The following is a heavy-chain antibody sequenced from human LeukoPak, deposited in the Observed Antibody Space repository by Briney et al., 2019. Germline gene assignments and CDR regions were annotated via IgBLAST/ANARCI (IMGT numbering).Heavy chain of an antibody. V-gene: IGHV3-33*01. Sequence: PGGSLRLSCAASGFTFSSYGMHWVRQAPGKGPEWVAVIWYDGSNKYYADSVKGRFTISRDNSKNTLYLQMNSLRAEDTAVYYCARDAEYYYDSSGYYVYWGQGTLVTVSS. D-gene: IGHD3-22*01. CDR2: IWYDGSNK. CDR1: GFTFSSYG. CDR3: ARDAEYYYDSSGYYVY. J-gene: IGHJ4*02.